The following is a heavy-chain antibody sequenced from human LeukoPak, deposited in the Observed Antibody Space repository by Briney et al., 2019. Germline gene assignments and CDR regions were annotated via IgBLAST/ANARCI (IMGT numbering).Heavy chain of an antibody. CDR2: ILPLLSTK. V-gene: IGHV1-69*04. CDR1: GGTFTRDA. CDR3: ARGLDWNDLHLDV. J-gene: IGHJ6*04. Sequence: GASVKVSCKLSGGTFTRDAISWVRQAPGEGLEWMGRILPLLSTKNYARKFQGRVTLTADKSTGTAYMELSSLRSEDTAIYYCARGLDWNDLHLDVWGKGTTVTVSS. D-gene: IGHD1-1*01.